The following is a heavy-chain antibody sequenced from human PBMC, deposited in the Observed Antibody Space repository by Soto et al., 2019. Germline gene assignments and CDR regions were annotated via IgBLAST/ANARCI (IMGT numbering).Heavy chain of an antibody. CDR1: VYTFTSYY. D-gene: IGHD1-1*01. Sequence: ASVKVSCKASVYTFTSYYMHCVRQAPGQGHEWMGIINPSGSSTSYAQKYQGRVTMTRDTSTSTVYMELSSMRSEDTAVYYCARALEPPGSYDAFDIWGQGTMVTVSS. V-gene: IGHV1-46*03. CDR3: ARALEPPGSYDAFDI. J-gene: IGHJ3*02. CDR2: INPSGSST.